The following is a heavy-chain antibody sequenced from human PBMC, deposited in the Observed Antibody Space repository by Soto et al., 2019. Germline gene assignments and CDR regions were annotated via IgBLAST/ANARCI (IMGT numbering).Heavy chain of an antibody. CDR1: GFTFSLSA. Sequence: EVQLLESGGGFVQPGESLRLSCAASGFTFSLSAMSWVRQAPGRGLDWVSSLSGGGSTTDYADSVKGRFTISRDNSKNPVHLQMTSLRAEDTAVYYCAKGPEYDILTGCDYWGQGALVTVSS. CDR2: LSGGGSTT. D-gene: IGHD3-9*01. J-gene: IGHJ4*02. CDR3: AKGPEYDILTGCDY. V-gene: IGHV3-23*01.